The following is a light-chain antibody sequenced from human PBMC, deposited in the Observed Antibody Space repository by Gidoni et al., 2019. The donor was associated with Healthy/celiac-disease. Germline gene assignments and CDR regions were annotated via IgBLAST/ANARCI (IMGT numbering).Light chain of an antibody. V-gene: IGKV3-15*01. CDR2: GAS. CDR3: QHYNSWPPLYT. J-gene: IGKJ2*01. Sequence: EIVMTQSPATLSVFPGERVTLSCRATQSVGTSLSWYQQKPGQAPRLLIYGASTRATGVPARFSGSASGSGTEFTLTVTRLQYEDFAVYYCQHYNSWPPLYTFGQGSKLEIK. CDR1: QSVGTS.